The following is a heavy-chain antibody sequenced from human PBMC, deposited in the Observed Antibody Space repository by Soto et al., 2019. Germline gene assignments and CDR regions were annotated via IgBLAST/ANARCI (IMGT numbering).Heavy chain of an antibody. CDR3: ARAVYGSGSYYNGNWFDP. V-gene: IGHV4-34*01. CDR1: GVSFSGYY. Sequence: PSETLSLTCAVYGVSFSGYYWIWIRQPPGKGLEWIGEINHSGSTNYNPSLKSRVTISVDTSKNQFSLKLSSVTAADTAVYYCARAVYGSGSYYNGNWFDPWGQGTLVTVSS. CDR2: INHSGST. D-gene: IGHD3-10*01. J-gene: IGHJ5*02.